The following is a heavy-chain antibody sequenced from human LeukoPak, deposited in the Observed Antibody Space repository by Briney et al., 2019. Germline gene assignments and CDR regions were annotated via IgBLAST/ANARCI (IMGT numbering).Heavy chain of an antibody. D-gene: IGHD6-13*01. CDR3: ASGRQLGY. CDR1: GFTFSNYW. CDR2: IKEDGSEK. V-gene: IGHV3-7*01. Sequence: GGXLRLSCAASGFTFSNYWMSWVRQAPGKGLEWVANIKEDGSEKYYVDSVKGRFTISRDNARNSLYLQMNSLRAEDTAVYYCASGRQLGYWGQGTLVTVSS. J-gene: IGHJ4*02.